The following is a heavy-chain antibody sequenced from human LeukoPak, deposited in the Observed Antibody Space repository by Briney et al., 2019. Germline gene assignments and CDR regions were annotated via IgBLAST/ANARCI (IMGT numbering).Heavy chain of an antibody. CDR1: GFTFSSYG. V-gene: IGHV3-30*03. CDR2: ISYDGSNK. D-gene: IGHD4-17*01. Sequence: TGGSLRLSCAASGFTFSSYGMHWVRQAPGKGLEWVAVISYDGSNKYYADSVKGRFTISRDNSKNTLYLQMNSLRAEDTAVYYCARGDYGDYDWGQGTLVTVSS. J-gene: IGHJ4*02. CDR3: ARGDYGDYD.